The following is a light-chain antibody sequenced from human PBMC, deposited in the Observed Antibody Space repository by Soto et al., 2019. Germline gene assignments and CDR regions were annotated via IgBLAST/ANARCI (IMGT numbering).Light chain of an antibody. CDR1: SSDVGGYNY. V-gene: IGLV2-14*01. CDR2: DVG. CDR3: SSYTSSSTHFV. Sequence: QYALTQPASVSGSPGQSITISCTGTSSDVGGYNYVSWYQQHPGKAPKLMIYDVGNRPSGVSNRFSGSKSGNTASLTISGLQAEDEADYYCSSYTSSSTHFVFGTGTKVTVL. J-gene: IGLJ1*01.